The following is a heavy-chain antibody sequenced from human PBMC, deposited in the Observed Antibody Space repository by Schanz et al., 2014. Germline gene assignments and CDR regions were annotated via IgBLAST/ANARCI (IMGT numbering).Heavy chain of an antibody. J-gene: IGHJ4*02. CDR2: IIPIHGIV. Sequence: QVQLVQSGAEVKKPGSSMKVSCKASGGTFSTYPINWLRQAPGQGLEWMGRIIPIHGIVNYAQRFQDRVRITADKSTSTAYMELRSLRSDDTAMYYCARDRLECGAECYSVEVFEIWGQGTLVIVSS. D-gene: IGHD2-21*01. CDR3: ARDRLECGAECYSVEVFEI. CDR1: GGTFSTYP. V-gene: IGHV1-69*04.